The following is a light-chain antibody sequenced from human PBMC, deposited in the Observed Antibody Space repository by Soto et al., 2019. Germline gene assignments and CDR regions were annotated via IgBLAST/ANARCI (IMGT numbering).Light chain of an antibody. CDR1: QSINSF. Sequence: EIVLTQSPGTLSLSPGEGATLSCRASQSINSFLAWYQQRRGQAPRLLIHGASNRATGIPDRFSGSGSGPDFTLPICILEPGDFAVYYCQQYGGSPLTFGQGTKVDIK. V-gene: IGKV3-20*01. CDR2: GAS. CDR3: QQYGGSPLT. J-gene: IGKJ1*01.